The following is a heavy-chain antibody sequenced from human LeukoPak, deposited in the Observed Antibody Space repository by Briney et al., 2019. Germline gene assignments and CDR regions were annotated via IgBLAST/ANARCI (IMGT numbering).Heavy chain of an antibody. CDR2: ISTYDGRT. CDR1: GYVFSNYG. CDR3: ARLGYGVNSADY. D-gene: IGHD4-23*01. J-gene: IGHJ4*02. V-gene: IGHV1-18*01. Sequence: GASVKVSCKASGYVFSNYGISWVRQAPGQGLEWMGWISTYDGRTNFAQKFQGRVTMTTDTSTSTAYMELRSLTSDDTAVYYCARLGYGVNSADYWGQGTLVTVSS.